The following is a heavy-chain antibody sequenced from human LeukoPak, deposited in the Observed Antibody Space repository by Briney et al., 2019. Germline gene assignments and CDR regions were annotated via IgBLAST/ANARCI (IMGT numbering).Heavy chain of an antibody. CDR3: ARDAPSKTMVRRFDY. J-gene: IGHJ4*02. D-gene: IGHD3-10*01. CDR2: ISGSGFTT. V-gene: IGHV3-11*01. CDR1: GFTFREYY. Sequence: GGSLRLSCVASGFTFREYYMGWIRQAPGKGLEWISYISGSGFTTYYADSAKGRFTISRDNAKNSLYLQMSSLRPEDTGIYYCARDAPSKTMVRRFDYWGQGTLATVSS.